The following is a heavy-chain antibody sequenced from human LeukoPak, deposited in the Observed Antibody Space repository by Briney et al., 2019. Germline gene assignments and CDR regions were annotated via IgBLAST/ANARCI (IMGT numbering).Heavy chain of an antibody. CDR1: GYAFTGYY. J-gene: IGHJ4*02. D-gene: IGHD3-10*01. CDR2: INPNSGGT. V-gene: IGHV1-2*02. CDR3: ARDRGGSGVHYFDY. Sequence: ASVKVSCKASGYAFTGYYMHWLRQAPGQGLEWMGWINPNSGGTNYAQKFQGRVTMTRDTSISTAYMELSRLRSDDTAVYYCARDRGGSGVHYFDYWGQGTLVTVSS.